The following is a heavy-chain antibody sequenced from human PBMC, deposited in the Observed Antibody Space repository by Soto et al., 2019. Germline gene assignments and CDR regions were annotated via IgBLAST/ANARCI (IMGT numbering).Heavy chain of an antibody. J-gene: IGHJ6*02. CDR2: ISSSSSYI. D-gene: IGHD1-26*01. V-gene: IGHV3-21*01. Sequence: EVQLVESGGGLVKPGGSLRLSCAASGFTFSSYSMNWVRQAPGKGLEWVSSISSSSSYIYYADSVKGRFTISRDNAKNSRYLQMNSLRAEDTAVYYCARGGAHSSRGYYYYGMDVWGQGTTVTVSS. CDR1: GFTFSSYS. CDR3: ARGGAHSSRGYYYYGMDV.